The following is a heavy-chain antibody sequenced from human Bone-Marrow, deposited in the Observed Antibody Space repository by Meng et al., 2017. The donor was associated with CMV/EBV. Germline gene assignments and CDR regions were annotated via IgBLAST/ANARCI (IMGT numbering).Heavy chain of an antibody. CDR3: AKSSSGNYPPFDY. Sequence: GESLKISCAASGFTFSSYAMSWVRQAPGKGLEWVSAISGSGGSTYYADSVKGRFTISRDNSKNTLYLQMNSLRAEDTAVYYCAKSSSGNYPPFDYWVQGTLDTVSS. D-gene: IGHD4-11*01. J-gene: IGHJ4*02. CDR2: ISGSGGST. CDR1: GFTFSSYA. V-gene: IGHV3-23*01.